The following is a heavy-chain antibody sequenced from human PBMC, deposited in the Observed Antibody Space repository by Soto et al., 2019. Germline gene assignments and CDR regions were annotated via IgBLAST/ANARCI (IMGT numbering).Heavy chain of an antibody. CDR2: ISYDGTDE. D-gene: IGHD1-1*01. V-gene: IGHV3-30*18. J-gene: IGHJ4*02. CDR3: ANQETDWNDHFDS. Sequence: QVQLVESGGGVVQPGRSLRLSCAASGFSFSSYGMHWVRQAPGKGLEWVAMISYDGTDEYYADSVKGRFTISRDNSKKSVYLQSNSLRAEYTAVYYRANQETDWNDHFDSWGQGTLVTVSS. CDR1: GFSFSSYG.